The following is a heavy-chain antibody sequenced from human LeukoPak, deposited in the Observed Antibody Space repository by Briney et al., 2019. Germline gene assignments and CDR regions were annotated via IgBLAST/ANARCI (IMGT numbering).Heavy chain of an antibody. D-gene: IGHD6-25*01. V-gene: IGHV1-18*01. CDR1: GGTFSSYA. Sequence: ASVKVSCKASGGTFSSYAISWVRQAPGQGLEWMGWISAYNGNTNYAQKFQGRVTMTTDTSTSTAYMELRSLRSDDTAVYYCATERTYSSGFDPWGQGTLVTVSS. CDR3: ATERTYSSGFDP. J-gene: IGHJ5*02. CDR2: ISAYNGNT.